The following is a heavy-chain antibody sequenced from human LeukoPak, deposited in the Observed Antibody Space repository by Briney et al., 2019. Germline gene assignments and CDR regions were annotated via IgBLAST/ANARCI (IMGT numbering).Heavy chain of an antibody. CDR2: INHSGST. Sequence: SETLSLTCAVYGGSFSGYYWSWIRQPPGKGLEWIGKINHSGSTNYNPSLKSRVTISVDTSKNQFSLKLSSVTAADTAVYYCAREDREDIVVVPAVPVNWFDPWGQGTLVTVSS. D-gene: IGHD2-2*01. V-gene: IGHV4-34*01. CDR3: AREDREDIVVVPAVPVNWFDP. J-gene: IGHJ5*02. CDR1: GGSFSGYY.